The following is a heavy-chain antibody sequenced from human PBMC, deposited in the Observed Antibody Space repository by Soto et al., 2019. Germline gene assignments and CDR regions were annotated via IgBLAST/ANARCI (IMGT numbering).Heavy chain of an antibody. CDR3: ARESRLLPDY. CDR2: INHSGST. Sequence: SETLSLTCAVYGGSFSGYYWSWIRQPPGKGLEWIGEINHSGSTNYNPSLKSRVTISVDTSKNQFSLKLSSVTAADTAVYYCARESRLLPDYWGQGTLVTVSS. V-gene: IGHV4-34*01. D-gene: IGHD2-21*02. CDR1: GGSFSGYY. J-gene: IGHJ4*02.